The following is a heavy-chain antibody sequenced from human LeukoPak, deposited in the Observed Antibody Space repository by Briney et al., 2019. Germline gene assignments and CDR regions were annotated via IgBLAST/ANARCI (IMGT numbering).Heavy chain of an antibody. D-gene: IGHD4-23*01. CDR1: GYTFTNYD. CDR2: MNPNSGNT. J-gene: IGHJ3*02. CDR3: ARGGYGGIGNDAFDI. V-gene: IGHV1-8*03. Sequence: ASVKVSCKASGYTFTNYDINWVRQATGQGLEWMGWMNPNSGNTGYAQKFQGRVTITRNTSISTAYMELSSLRSEDTAVYYCARGGYGGIGNDAFDIWGQGTVVTVSS.